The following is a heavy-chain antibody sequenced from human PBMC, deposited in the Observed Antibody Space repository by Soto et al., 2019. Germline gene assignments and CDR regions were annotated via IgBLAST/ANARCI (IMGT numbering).Heavy chain of an antibody. V-gene: IGHV3-11*03. CDR2: ISSSSSYT. J-gene: IGHJ5*02. D-gene: IGHD3-10*01. Sequence: PGGSLRLSCAASGFTFSDYYMSWIRQAPGKGLEWVSYISSSSSYTNYADPVKGRFTISRDNAKNSLYLQMNSLRAEDTAVYYCARTGVYWFDPWGQGTLVTVSS. CDR1: GFTFSDYY. CDR3: ARTGVYWFDP.